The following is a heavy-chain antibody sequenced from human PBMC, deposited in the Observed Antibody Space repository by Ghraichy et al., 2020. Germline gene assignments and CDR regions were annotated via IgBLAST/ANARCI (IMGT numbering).Heavy chain of an antibody. CDR1: VGSFSGYY. Sequence: SETLSLTCAVYVGSFSGYYWSWIRQPPGKGLEWIGEINPPGTNNNSPSLKSRLTMLVDTSKNQFSLKLKSVTAADTAVYYCARRRELWSATEGDAFDMWGQGTMVTVSS. CDR3: ARRRELWSATEGDAFDM. V-gene: IGHV4-34*01. D-gene: IGHD5-18*01. CDR2: INPPGTN. J-gene: IGHJ3*02.